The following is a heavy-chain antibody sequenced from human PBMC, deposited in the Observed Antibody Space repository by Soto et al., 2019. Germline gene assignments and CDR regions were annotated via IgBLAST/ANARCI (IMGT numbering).Heavy chain of an antibody. V-gene: IGHV3-23*01. CDR2: IRGSGGST. J-gene: IGHJ4*02. CDR3: AKASPGAYSGSYFDY. D-gene: IGHD1-26*01. CDR1: GFTFSSYA. Sequence: GGSLRLSCAASGFTFSSYAMSWVRQAPGKGLEWVSAIRGSGGSTYYADSVKGRFTISRDNSKNTLYLQRNSLRAEDTAVYYCAKASPGAYSGSYFDYWGQGTLVTVSS.